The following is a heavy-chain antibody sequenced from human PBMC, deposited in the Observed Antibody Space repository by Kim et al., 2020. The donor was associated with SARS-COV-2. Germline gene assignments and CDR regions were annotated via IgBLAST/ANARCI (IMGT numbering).Heavy chain of an antibody. D-gene: IGHD5-12*01. CDR2: T. V-gene: IGHV1-46*01. CDR3: ARGTSRNGYTY. J-gene: IGHJ4*02. Sequence: TNYAQRFQGRITMTRDTSTSTVYMELSSLRSEDTAVYYCARGTSRNGYTYWGQGTLVTVSS.